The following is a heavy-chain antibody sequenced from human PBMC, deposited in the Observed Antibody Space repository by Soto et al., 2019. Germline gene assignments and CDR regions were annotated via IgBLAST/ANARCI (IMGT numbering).Heavy chain of an antibody. V-gene: IGHV3-23*01. Sequence: GGSLRLSCAASGFTFSSYAMSWVRQAPGKGLEWVSAISGSGGSTYYADSVKGRFTISRDNSKNTLYLQMNSLRAEDTAVYYCAKDDPPYYDSSGYYYTVVSAFDIWGQGTMVTVSS. CDR3: AKDDPPYYDSSGYYYTVVSAFDI. CDR2: ISGSGGST. CDR1: GFTFSSYA. J-gene: IGHJ3*02. D-gene: IGHD3-22*01.